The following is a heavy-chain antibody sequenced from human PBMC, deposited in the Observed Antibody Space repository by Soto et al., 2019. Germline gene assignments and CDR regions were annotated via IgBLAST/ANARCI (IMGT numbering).Heavy chain of an antibody. CDR3: AIASSGYYYRVGAFDI. Sequence: QVQLVESGGGVVQPGRSLRLSCAASGFTFSSYGMHWVRQAPGKGLEWVAVIWYDGSNKYYADSVKGRFTISRDNSKNTLYLQMSSLRAEDTAVYYCAIASSGYYYRVGAFDIWGQGTMVTVSS. J-gene: IGHJ3*02. CDR1: GFTFSSYG. CDR2: IWYDGSNK. V-gene: IGHV3-33*01. D-gene: IGHD3-22*01.